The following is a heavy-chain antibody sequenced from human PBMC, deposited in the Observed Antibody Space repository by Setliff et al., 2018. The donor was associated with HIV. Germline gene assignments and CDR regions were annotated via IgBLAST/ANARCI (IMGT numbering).Heavy chain of an antibody. V-gene: IGHV4-61*05. D-gene: IGHD6-13*01. J-gene: IGHJ5*02. CDR2: IDHSGST. CDR1: GGSISSSSYY. CDR3: ARGTKGSRWSVTRINWFDT. Sequence: PSETLSLTCTVSGGSISSSSYYWNWIRQSPDKGLEWIGEIDHSGSTNYNPSLRSRVIMSADTPKSQFSLNLTSLTAGDTAVYYCARGTKGSRWSVTRINWFDTWGQGTLVTVSS.